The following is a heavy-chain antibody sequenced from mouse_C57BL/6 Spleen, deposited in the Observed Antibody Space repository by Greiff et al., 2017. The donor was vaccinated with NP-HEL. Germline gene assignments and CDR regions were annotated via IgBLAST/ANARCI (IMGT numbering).Heavy chain of an antibody. V-gene: IGHV5-12*01. D-gene: IGHD4-1*01. CDR1: GFTFSDYY. J-gene: IGHJ2*01. CDR2: ISNGGGST. Sequence: EVQLVESGGGLVQPGGSLKLSCAASGFTFSDYYMYWVRQTPEKRLEWVAYISNGGGSTYYPDTVKGRFTISRDNAKNTMYLQMSRLKSEDTAMYDCARRGLGASTYFDYWGQGTTLTVSS. CDR3: ARRGLGASTYFDY.